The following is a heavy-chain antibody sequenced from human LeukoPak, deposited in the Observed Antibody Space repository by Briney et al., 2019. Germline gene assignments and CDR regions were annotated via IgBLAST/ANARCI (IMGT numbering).Heavy chain of an antibody. V-gene: IGHV3-53*01. D-gene: IGHD5-18*01. CDR3: ARCAAMDDDYFDY. CDR1: GFSVTNNY. CDR2: FYVGGAT. Sequence: GGSLRLSCAVSGFSVTNNYMSWVRQAPGKGLEWVSVFYVGGATYYADSVKGRFTISRDNSENTLYLQMKSLRAEDTAVYYCARCAAMDDDYFDYWGQGTLVTVSS. J-gene: IGHJ4*02.